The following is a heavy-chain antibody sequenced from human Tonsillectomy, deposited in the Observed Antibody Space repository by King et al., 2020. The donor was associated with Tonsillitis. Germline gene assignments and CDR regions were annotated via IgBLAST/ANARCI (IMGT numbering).Heavy chain of an antibody. V-gene: IGHV3-48*03. D-gene: IGHD4-17*01. CDR3: ARDAYGDGRIKNDY. J-gene: IGHJ4*02. Sequence: RFTISRDNAKNSLYLQMNSLRAEDTAVYYCARDAYGDGRIKNDYWGQGTLVT.